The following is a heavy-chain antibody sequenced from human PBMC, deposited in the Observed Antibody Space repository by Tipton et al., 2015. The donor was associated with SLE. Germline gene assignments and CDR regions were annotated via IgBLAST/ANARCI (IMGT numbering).Heavy chain of an antibody. J-gene: IGHJ3*02. CDR2: TNPSGNT. CDR1: GGSFSGYS. D-gene: IGHD4-17*01. CDR3: ARVWDYGDAFDI. V-gene: IGHV4-34*01. Sequence: GLVKPSETLSLTCAVYGGSFSGYSWSWIRQPPGKGLEWIGQTNPSGNTNYNPSLKSRVSISVDTSKNQISLKLSSVTAADTAVYYCARVWDYGDAFDIRGQGTMVTVS.